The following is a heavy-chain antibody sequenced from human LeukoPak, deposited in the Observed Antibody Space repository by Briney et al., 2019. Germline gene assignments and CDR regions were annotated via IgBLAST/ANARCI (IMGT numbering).Heavy chain of an antibody. J-gene: IGHJ2*01. CDR3: ARSNILTGYTHPVPYWYFDL. V-gene: IGHV4-39*07. Sequence: SETLSLTCTVSGGSISSSSYYWGWIRQPPGKGLEWIGSIYYSGSTYYNPSLKSRVTISVDTSKNQFSLKLSSVTAADTAVYYCARSNILTGYTHPVPYWYFDLWGRGTLVTVSS. D-gene: IGHD3-9*01. CDR1: GGSISSSSYY. CDR2: IYYSGST.